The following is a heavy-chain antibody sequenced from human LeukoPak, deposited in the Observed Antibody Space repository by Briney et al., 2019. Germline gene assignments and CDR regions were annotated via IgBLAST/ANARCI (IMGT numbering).Heavy chain of an antibody. V-gene: IGHV1-18*01. Sequence: ASVKVSCKASGYTFTSYGISWVRQAPGQGLEWMGWISAYNGNTNYAQKLQGRVTMTTDTSTSTAYMERRSLRSDDTAVYYCARDTYYDFWSVYHFYFDYWGQGTLVTVSS. D-gene: IGHD3-3*01. CDR2: ISAYNGNT. CDR1: GYTFTSYG. J-gene: IGHJ4*02. CDR3: ARDTYYDFWSVYHFYFDY.